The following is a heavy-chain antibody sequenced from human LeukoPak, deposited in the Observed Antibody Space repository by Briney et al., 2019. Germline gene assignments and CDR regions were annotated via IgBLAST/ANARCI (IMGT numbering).Heavy chain of an antibody. D-gene: IGHD6-13*01. Sequence: ASVKVSCKASGYTFTDYFMNWMRQAPGQRLEWMGWINAGNGNTKYSQKFQGRVTITRDTSASTAYMELSSLRSEDTAVYYCASRSSSWSSYYYGMDVWGQGTTVTVSS. V-gene: IGHV1/OR15-3*02. CDR1: GYTFTDYF. CDR2: INAGNGNT. J-gene: IGHJ6*02. CDR3: ASRSSSWSSYYYGMDV.